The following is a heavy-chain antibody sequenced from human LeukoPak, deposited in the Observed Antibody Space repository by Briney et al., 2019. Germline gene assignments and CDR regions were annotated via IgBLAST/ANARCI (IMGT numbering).Heavy chain of an antibody. D-gene: IGHD3-22*01. CDR2: MSGSCGST. CDR1: GFTFHIYA. J-gene: IGHJ4*02. CDR3: AKTSEPYYNIGKALDF. V-gene: IGHV3-23*01. Sequence: GGSLTLSCAASGFTFHIYAMNWVRQAPGKGLEWVSPMSGSCGSTYYADSVKSRFTISRDNSKNTLYLQVNSLRAGDTALYYCAKTSEPYYNIGKALDFWGQGTLVTVSS.